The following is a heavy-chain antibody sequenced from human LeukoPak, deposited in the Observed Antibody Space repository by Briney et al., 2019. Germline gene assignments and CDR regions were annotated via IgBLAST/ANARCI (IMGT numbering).Heavy chain of an antibody. J-gene: IGHJ5*02. V-gene: IGHV3-23*01. CDR3: AKSPIVVVPNWFDP. Sequence: HAGGSLRLSCAASGFTFSSYAMSWVRQAPGKGLEWVSAISGSGGSTYYADSVKGRFTISRDNSKNTLYLQMNSLRAEDTAVYYCAKSPIVVVPNWFDPWGQGTLVTVSS. CDR1: GFTFSSYA. CDR2: ISGSGGST. D-gene: IGHD2-2*01.